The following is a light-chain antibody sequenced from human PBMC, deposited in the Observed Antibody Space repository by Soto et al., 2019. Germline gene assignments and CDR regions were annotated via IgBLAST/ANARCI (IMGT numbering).Light chain of an antibody. CDR1: QSVSSSY. CDR2: GAS. V-gene: IGKV3-20*01. Sequence: EIVLTQSPGTLSLSPGERATLSCRASQSVSSSYLAWYQQKPGQAPRLLIYGASSRATGIPDRFSGSGSGTDFTLTISRLEPEDFAVYSCHHYCSSPTTFGQGTRLEIK. CDR3: HHYCSSPTT. J-gene: IGKJ5*01.